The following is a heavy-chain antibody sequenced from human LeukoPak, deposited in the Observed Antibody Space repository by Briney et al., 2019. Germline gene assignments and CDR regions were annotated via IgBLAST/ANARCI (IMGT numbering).Heavy chain of an antibody. D-gene: IGHD3-9*01. J-gene: IGHJ3*02. V-gene: IGHV4-38-2*02. CDR1: DYSISSGYY. Sequence: PSETLSLTCTVSDYSISSGYYWGWIRQPPGKGLEYIGSMYHNGDSSCNPSLKSRVTISVDTSKNQFSLKLSSVTAADTAVYYCARGNLYYDILTGYPDAFDIWGQGTMVTVSS. CDR3: ARGNLYYDILTGYPDAFDI. CDR2: MYHNGDS.